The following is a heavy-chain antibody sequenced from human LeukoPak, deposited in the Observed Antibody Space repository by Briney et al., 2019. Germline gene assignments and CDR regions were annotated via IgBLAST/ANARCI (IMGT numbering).Heavy chain of an antibody. Sequence: SETLSLTRTVSGGSISSHYWSWIRQPPGKGLEWIGYIYYSGSTNYNPSLKSRVTISVDTSKNQFSLKLSSVTAADTAVYYCARGHYDFWSGYYYYYYYYMDVWGKGTTVTVSS. CDR3: ARGHYDFWSGYYYYYYYYMDV. D-gene: IGHD3-3*01. CDR2: IYYSGST. J-gene: IGHJ6*03. V-gene: IGHV4-59*11. CDR1: GGSISSHY.